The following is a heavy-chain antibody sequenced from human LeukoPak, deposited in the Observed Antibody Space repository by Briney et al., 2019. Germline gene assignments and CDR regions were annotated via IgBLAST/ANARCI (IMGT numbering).Heavy chain of an antibody. CDR1: GGSFSGYY. D-gene: IGHD6-19*01. J-gene: IGHJ4*02. V-gene: IGHV4-34*01. CDR3: ARVGSAGTDY. CDR2: INHSGST. Sequence: SETLSLTCAVYGGSFSGYYWSWICQPPGKGLEWIGEINHSGSTNYNPSLKSRVTISVDTSKNQFSLKLSSVTAADTAVYYCARVGSAGTDYWGQGTLVTVSS.